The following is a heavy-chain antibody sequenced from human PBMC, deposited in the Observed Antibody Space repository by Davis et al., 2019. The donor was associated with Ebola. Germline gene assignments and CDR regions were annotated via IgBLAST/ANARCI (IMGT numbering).Heavy chain of an antibody. J-gene: IGHJ4*02. CDR2: INHSGST. V-gene: IGHV4-34*01. CDR3: ARGIVATITDY. Sequence: MPSETLSLTCAVYGGSFSGYYWSWIRQAPGKGLEWIGEINHSGSTNYNPSLKSRVTISVDTSKNQFSLKLSSVTAADTAVYYCARGIVATITDYWGQGTLVTVSS. D-gene: IGHD5-12*01. CDR1: GGSFSGYY.